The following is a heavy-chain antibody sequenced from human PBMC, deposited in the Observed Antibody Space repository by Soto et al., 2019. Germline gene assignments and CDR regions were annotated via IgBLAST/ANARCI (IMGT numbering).Heavy chain of an antibody. J-gene: IGHJ5*02. CDR1: GGSISSSSYY. D-gene: IGHD5-12*01. Sequence: PSETLSLTCTVSGGSISSSSYYWGWIRQPPGKGLEWIGSIYYSGSTYYNPSLKSRVTISVDTSKNQFSLKLSSVTAADTAVYYCARLLLWDGGYDLELNWFDPWGQGTLVTVSS. CDR2: IYYSGST. V-gene: IGHV4-39*01. CDR3: ARLLLWDGGYDLELNWFDP.